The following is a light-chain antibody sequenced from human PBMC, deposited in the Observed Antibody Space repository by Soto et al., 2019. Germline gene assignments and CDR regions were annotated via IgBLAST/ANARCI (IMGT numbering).Light chain of an antibody. CDR2: GAF. V-gene: IGKV3-20*01. CDR3: QQYGDSIT. J-gene: IGKJ4*01. CDR1: QTVRSSY. Sequence: FLTQSPGSLSLSSGERATLSCRASQTVRSSYLAWYQQRPGQAPNLLIYGAFNRATGIPHRFSGSESARDYTLSISRLDHEDSAVYYCQQYGDSITFGGGTKVEIK.